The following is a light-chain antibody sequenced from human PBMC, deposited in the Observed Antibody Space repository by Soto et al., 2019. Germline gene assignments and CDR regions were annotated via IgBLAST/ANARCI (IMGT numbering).Light chain of an antibody. CDR2: TNN. V-gene: IGLV1-44*01. CDR1: SSNIGRNT. CDR3: AAWDDSLNAWV. Sequence: QSVLTQSRSASGTPGQRVTISCSGSSSNIGRNTVNWFQQLPGTAPKLLIYTNNQRPSGVPDRFSGSKSGTSASLAISGLQSDDEADYYCAAWDDSLNAWVFGGGTKLTVL. J-gene: IGLJ3*02.